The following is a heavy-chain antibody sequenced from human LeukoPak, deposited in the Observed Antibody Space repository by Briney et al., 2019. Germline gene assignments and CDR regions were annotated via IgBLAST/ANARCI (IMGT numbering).Heavy chain of an antibody. CDR3: ARVPLCDRSGYYFDY. CDR2: ISTSGRAI. Sequence: PGGSLRLSCAASGFTVSSNYMSWVRQAPGKGLEWVSYISTSGRAIFYADSVKGRFTISRDNAKNSLFLQMNSLRDEDTAAYYCARVPLCDRSGYYFDYWGLGTLVTVSS. D-gene: IGHD3-22*01. V-gene: IGHV3-48*02. CDR1: GFTVSSNY. J-gene: IGHJ4*02.